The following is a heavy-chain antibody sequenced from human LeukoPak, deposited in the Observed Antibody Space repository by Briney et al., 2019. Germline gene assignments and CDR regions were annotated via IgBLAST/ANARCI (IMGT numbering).Heavy chain of an antibody. CDR2: INHSGST. V-gene: IGHV4-34*01. Sequence: SETLSLTCAVYGGSFSGYYWSWLRQPPGKGLEWIGEINHSGSTNYNPSLKSRVTISVDTSKNQFSLKLSSVTAADTAVYYCARPRTSSRYFQHWGQGTLVTVSS. CDR1: GGSFSGYY. D-gene: IGHD3-10*01. CDR3: ARPRTSSRYFQH. J-gene: IGHJ1*01.